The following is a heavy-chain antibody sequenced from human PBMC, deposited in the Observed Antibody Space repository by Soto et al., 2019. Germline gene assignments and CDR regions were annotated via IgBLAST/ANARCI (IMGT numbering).Heavy chain of an antibody. Sequence: PGESLKISCQGSGHSFSNYWIHWVRQIPGRGLEWMGIIYPDDSDTRYSPSFQGQVTISADKSITTAYLQWSSLKASDTAIYYCAISGYQPYYSYYGMDVWGQGTTVTVSS. J-gene: IGHJ6*02. CDR3: AISGYQPYYSYYGMDV. D-gene: IGHD3-22*01. CDR1: GHSFSNYW. CDR2: IYPDDSDT. V-gene: IGHV5-51*01.